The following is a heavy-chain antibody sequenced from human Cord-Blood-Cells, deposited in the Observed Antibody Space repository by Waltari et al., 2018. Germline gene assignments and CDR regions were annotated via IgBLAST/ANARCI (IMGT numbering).Heavy chain of an antibody. J-gene: IGHJ4*02. CDR3: AKAGDDIVVVIASQPHFDY. Sequence: EVQLLESGGGLVQPGGSLRLSCAASGFTFSSYAMSWVRQAPGKGLEWVSAISGSGGSTSYADSVKGRFTISRDNSKNTLYLQMNSLRAEDTAVYYCAKAGDDIVVVIASQPHFDYWGQGTLVTVSS. D-gene: IGHD2-21*01. CDR2: ISGSGGST. CDR1: GFTFSSYA. V-gene: IGHV3-23*01.